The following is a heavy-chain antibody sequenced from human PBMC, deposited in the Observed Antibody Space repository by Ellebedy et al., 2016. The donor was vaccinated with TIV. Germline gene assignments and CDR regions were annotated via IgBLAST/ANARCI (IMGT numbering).Heavy chain of an antibody. CDR1: GYSFTSYW. CDR3: ARMWDSSGYYYYGMDV. D-gene: IGHD3-22*01. Sequence: GESLKISXKGSGYSFTSYWIGWVRQMPGKGLEWIGIIYPGDSDTRYSPSFQGQVTILADKSISTAYLQWSSLKASDTAMYYCARMWDSSGYYYYGMDVWGQGTTVTVSS. V-gene: IGHV5-51*01. CDR2: IYPGDSDT. J-gene: IGHJ6*02.